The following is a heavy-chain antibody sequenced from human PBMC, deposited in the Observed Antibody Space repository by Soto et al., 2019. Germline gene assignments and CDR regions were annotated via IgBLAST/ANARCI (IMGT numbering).Heavy chain of an antibody. CDR2: ISGSGGST. D-gene: IGHD2-15*01. CDR1: GFTFSSYA. J-gene: IGHJ6*03. V-gene: IGHV3-23*01. Sequence: GGSLRLSCAASGFTFSSYAMSWVRQAPGKGLEWVSAISGSGGSTYYADSVKGRFTISRDNSKNTLYLQMNSLRAEDTAVYYCAKVGYCSGGSCLWNFYYYYMDVWGKGTTVTVSS. CDR3: AKVGYCSGGSCLWNFYYYYMDV.